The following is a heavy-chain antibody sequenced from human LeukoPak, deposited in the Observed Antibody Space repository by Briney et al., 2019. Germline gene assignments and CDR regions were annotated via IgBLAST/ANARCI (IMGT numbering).Heavy chain of an antibody. D-gene: IGHD6-13*01. J-gene: IGHJ4*02. CDR1: GGSISSYY. V-gene: IGHV4-59*01. CDR3: ARASGYSSSWYPN. Sequence: SETLSLTCTVSGGSISSYYWSWIRPPPGKGLEWIGYIYYSGSTNYNPSLKSRVTISVDTSKNQFSLKLSSVTAADTAVYYCARASGYSSSWYPNWGQGTLVTVSS. CDR2: IYYSGST.